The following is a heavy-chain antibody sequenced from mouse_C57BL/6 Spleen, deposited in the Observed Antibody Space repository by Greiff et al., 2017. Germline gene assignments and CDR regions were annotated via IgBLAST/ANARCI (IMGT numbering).Heavy chain of an antibody. V-gene: IGHV1-39*01. CDR2: INPNYGTT. CDR1: GYSFTDYN. D-gene: IGHD1-1*01. J-gene: IGHJ1*03. CDR3: ARGLLYYSSGYGYFDV. Sequence: EVQLQQSGPELVKPGASVKISCKASGYSFTDYNLNWVKQSNGKSLEWIGVINPNYGTTSDNQKFKGKATLIVDQASCTAYMQLNSLKSEDSAVYYCARGLLYYSSGYGYFDVWGTGTTVTVSS.